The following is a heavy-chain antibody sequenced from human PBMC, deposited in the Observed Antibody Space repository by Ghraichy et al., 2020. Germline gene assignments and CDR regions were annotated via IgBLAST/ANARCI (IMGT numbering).Heavy chain of an antibody. J-gene: IGHJ4*02. Sequence: SLRLSCAPSGFTFINAWMSWVRQAPGKGLEWVGRITSKTDGGTTDYAAPVKGRFTISRDDSKNTVYLQMNSLKTEDTAVYYCTTVTGGYDSMKAYWDQGTLVTVTS. V-gene: IGHV3-15*01. D-gene: IGHD5-12*01. CDR2: ITSKTDGGTT. CDR1: GFTFINAW. CDR3: TTVTGGYDSMKAY.